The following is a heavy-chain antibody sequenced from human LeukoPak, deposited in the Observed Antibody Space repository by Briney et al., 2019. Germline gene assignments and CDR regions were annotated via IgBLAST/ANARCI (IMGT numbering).Heavy chain of an antibody. V-gene: IGHV3-43*02. CDR3: VKDIIVGDYYSSDNYYLPDAFDI. J-gene: IGHJ3*02. CDR1: GFGFEDYV. Sequence: PGGSLRLSCAASGFGFEDYVMHWVRQVPGKGLEWVALIGGDSASTYYADSLKGRFTISRDNSYNSLYLQMDRLRIEDTALYYCVKDIIVGDYYSSDNYYLPDAFDIWGQGTMVTVSS. CDR2: IGGDSAST. D-gene: IGHD3-10*01.